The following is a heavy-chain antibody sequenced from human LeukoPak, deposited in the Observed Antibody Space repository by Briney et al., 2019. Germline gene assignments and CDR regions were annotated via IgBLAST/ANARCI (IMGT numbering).Heavy chain of an antibody. CDR1: GASISNDNR. CDR3: ARIRGSGVYYFDY. V-gene: IGHV4-4*02. J-gene: IGHJ4*02. Sequence: SGTLSLTCAVSGASISNDNRWSWVRQTPGKGLEWIGSIYYSGSTYYNPSLKSRVTISVDTSKNQLSLKLSSVTAADTAVYYCARIRGSGVYYFDYWGQGTLVTVSS. CDR2: IYYSGST. D-gene: IGHD2-15*01.